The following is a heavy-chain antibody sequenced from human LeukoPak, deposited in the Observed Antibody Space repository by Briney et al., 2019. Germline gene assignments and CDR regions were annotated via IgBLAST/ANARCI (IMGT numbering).Heavy chain of an antibody. CDR2: INHSGST. CDR3: ARGTRIAAKHFDY. Sequence: PSETLSLTCAVYGGSFSGYYWSWIRQPPGKGLEWIGEINHSGSTNYNPSLKSRVTISVDTSKNQFSLKLSSVTAADTAVYYCARGTRIAAKHFDYWGQGTLVTVSS. V-gene: IGHV4-34*01. J-gene: IGHJ4*02. D-gene: IGHD6-13*01. CDR1: GGSFSGYY.